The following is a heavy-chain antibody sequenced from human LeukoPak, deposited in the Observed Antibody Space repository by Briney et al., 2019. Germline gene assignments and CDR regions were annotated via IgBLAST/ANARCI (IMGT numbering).Heavy chain of an antibody. V-gene: IGHV4-59*01. D-gene: IGHD4-23*01. Sequence: PSETLSLTCTVSGGSISSYYWSWIRQPPGKGLEWIGYIYYSGSTNYNPSLKSRVTISVDTSKNQFSLKLSSVTAADTAVYYCARVTVAYYYGMDVWGQGTTVTVSS. CDR1: GGSISSYY. CDR2: IYYSGST. J-gene: IGHJ6*02. CDR3: ARVTVAYYYGMDV.